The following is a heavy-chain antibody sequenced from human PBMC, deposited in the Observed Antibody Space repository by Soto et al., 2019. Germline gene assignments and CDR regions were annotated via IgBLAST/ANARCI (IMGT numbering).Heavy chain of an antibody. V-gene: IGHV4-39*01. D-gene: IGHD1-1*01. CDR2: IYYSGNT. CDR3: ARHTTTVERLLVIDWFDP. CDR1: GGFISSSEYY. Sequence: PSETLSLTCTVSGGFISSSEYYWGWIRQPPGKGLEWIGSIYYSGNTNHNPSLKSRVTISVDTSKNQFSLNLSSVTAADTAVYYCARHTTTVERLLVIDWFDPWGQGTLVTVSS. J-gene: IGHJ5*02.